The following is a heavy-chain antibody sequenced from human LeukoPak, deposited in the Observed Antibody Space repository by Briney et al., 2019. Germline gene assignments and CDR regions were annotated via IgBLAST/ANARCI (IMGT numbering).Heavy chain of an antibody. Sequence: SETLSLTCTVPGGSISSGSYYWSWIRQPAGKGLEWIGRIYTSGSTNYNPSLKSRVTISVDTSKSQFFLMLSSVTAADTAVYYCARDYYDSSGYYFPFDYWGQGTLVTVSS. D-gene: IGHD3-22*01. J-gene: IGHJ4*02. CDR1: GGSISSGSYY. V-gene: IGHV4-61*02. CDR2: IYTSGST. CDR3: ARDYYDSSGYYFPFDY.